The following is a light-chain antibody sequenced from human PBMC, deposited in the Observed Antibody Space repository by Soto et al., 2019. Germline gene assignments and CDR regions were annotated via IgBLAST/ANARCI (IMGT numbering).Light chain of an antibody. CDR3: MQGTHWPPT. CDR1: QSLVYSDGNTY. CDR2: KVS. V-gene: IGKV2-30*01. J-gene: IGKJ1*01. Sequence: DVVMTQSPLSLPVTLGQPASISCKSSQSLVYSDGNTYLNWFQQRPGQSPRRLIYKVSNRDSGVPDRVSGSGSGPDFTLKIRRVEAEDVGVYYCMQGTHWPPTFGQGTKVEIK.